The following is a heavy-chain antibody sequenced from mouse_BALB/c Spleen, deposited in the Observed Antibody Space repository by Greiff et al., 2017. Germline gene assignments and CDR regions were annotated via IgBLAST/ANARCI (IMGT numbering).Heavy chain of an antibody. CDR2: INPSTGYT. CDR3: ARDGDSLLRRHAMDY. D-gene: IGHD1-2*01. CDR1: GYTFTSYW. J-gene: IGHJ4*01. Sequence: LQESGAELAKPGASVKMSCKASGYTFTSYWMHWVKQRPGQGLEWIGYINPSTGYTEYNQKFKDKATLTADKSSSTAYMQLSSLTSEDSAVYYCARDGDSLLRRHAMDYWGQGTSVTVSS. V-gene: IGHV1-7*01.